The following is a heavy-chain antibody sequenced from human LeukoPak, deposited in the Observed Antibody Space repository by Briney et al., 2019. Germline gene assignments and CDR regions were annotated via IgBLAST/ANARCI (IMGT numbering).Heavy chain of an antibody. CDR1: GYTFTGYY. D-gene: IGHD6-13*01. CDR2: INPNSGGT. CDR3: ARSRGSSWYYYYYYMDV. J-gene: IGHJ6*03. Sequence: ASVKVSCKASGYTFTGYYMHWVRQAPGQGLEWMGWINPNSGGTNYAQKFQGRVTMTRDTSISTAYMELSSLRSEDTAVYYCARSRGSSWYYYYYYMDVWGKGTTVTVSS. V-gene: IGHV1-2*02.